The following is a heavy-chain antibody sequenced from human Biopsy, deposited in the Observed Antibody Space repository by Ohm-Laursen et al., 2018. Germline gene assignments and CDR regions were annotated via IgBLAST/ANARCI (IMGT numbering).Heavy chain of an antibody. J-gene: IGHJ6*02. CDR1: RASISNGGYF. Sequence: SQTLSLTCAVSRASISNGGYFWSWVRQRPGKGLEWIGHIYNSGNTYYHPSLQSRVTISIDTSKTQFSLRLTSVTAADTAVYYCARDNIPYCTSTSCDLFGMDVWGQGTTVTVSS. D-gene: IGHD2-2*01. CDR3: ARDNIPYCTSTSCDLFGMDV. CDR2: IYNSGNT. V-gene: IGHV4-31*11.